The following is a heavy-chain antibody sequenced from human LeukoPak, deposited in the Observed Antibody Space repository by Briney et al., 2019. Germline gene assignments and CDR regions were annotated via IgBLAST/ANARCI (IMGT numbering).Heavy chain of an antibody. Sequence: GGSLRLSCAASGFTFDDYAMHWVRQAPGKGLEWVSGISWNSGSIGYADSVKGRFTISRDNAKNSLYLQMNSLRAEDTAVYYCARGGSARNYYGSGSYHNPLDYWGQGTLVTVSS. CDR2: ISWNSGSI. D-gene: IGHD3-10*01. CDR1: GFTFDDYA. V-gene: IGHV3-9*01. J-gene: IGHJ4*02. CDR3: ARGGSARNYYGSGSYHNPLDY.